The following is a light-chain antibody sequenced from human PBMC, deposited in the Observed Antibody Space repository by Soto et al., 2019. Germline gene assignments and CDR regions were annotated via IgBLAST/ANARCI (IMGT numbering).Light chain of an antibody. Sequence: EIVLTQSPGTLSLSPGERATLSCRASQSVSSSYLAWYQQKPGQAPRLLIYGASSRATGIPDRFSGSGSGTDFTLTISRLEPEDFTVYYCQQYYSSLTFGGGTKVDIK. CDR3: QQYYSSLT. CDR1: QSVSSSY. CDR2: GAS. V-gene: IGKV3-20*01. J-gene: IGKJ4*01.